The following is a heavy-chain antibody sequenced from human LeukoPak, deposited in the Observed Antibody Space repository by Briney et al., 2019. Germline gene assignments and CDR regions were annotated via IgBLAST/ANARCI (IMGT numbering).Heavy chain of an antibody. CDR3: ARADIVVVPAGIHYYYGMDV. J-gene: IGHJ6*02. CDR1: GYTFTGYY. CDR2: INPNSGGT. D-gene: IGHD2-2*02. Sequence: ASVKVSCKASGYTFTGYYMHWVRQAPGQGLEWMGRINPNSGGTNYAQKFQGRVTMTRDTSISTAYMELSSLRSEDTAVYYCARADIVVVPAGIHYYYGMDVWGQGTTVTVSS. V-gene: IGHV1-2*06.